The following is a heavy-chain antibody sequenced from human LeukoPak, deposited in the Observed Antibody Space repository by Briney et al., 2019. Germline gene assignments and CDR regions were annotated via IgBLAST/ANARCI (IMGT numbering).Heavy chain of an antibody. J-gene: IGHJ4*02. Sequence: SETLSLTCTVSGGSISSYYWSWIRQPPWKGLEWIGYIYYSGSTNYNPSLKSRVTISVDTSKNQFSLKLSSLTAADTAIYYCARGIESYGDYGYWGQGILVTVSS. CDR2: IYYSGST. V-gene: IGHV4-59*01. CDR3: ARGIESYGDYGY. CDR1: GGSISSYY. D-gene: IGHD4-17*01.